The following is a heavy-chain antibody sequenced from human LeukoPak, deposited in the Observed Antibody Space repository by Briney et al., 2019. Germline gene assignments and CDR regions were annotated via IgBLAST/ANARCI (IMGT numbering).Heavy chain of an antibody. CDR1: GFTFSDYY. D-gene: IGHD3-22*01. V-gene: IGHV3-11*01. CDR3: ARAYSSGYDSSGYYYAY. CDR2: ISSSGSTI. Sequence: GGSLRLSXAASGFTFSDYYMSWIRQAPGKGLEWVSYISSSGSTIYYADSVKGRFTISRDNAKNSLYLQMNSLRAEDTAVYYCARAYSSGYDSSGYYYAYWGQGTLVTVSS. J-gene: IGHJ4*02.